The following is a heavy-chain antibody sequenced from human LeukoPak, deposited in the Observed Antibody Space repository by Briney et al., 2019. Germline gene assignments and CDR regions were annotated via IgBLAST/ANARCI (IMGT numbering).Heavy chain of an antibody. Sequence: ASVKDSCKASGYTYTSYDINWLRQATGKGLEWMGWMNTKRGNTGYAQKFQGRATMTRNTSISTAYMELSSLRSEDTAVYYCARGRWGSSRMVVVGPYYFDYWGQGTLVTVSS. J-gene: IGHJ4*02. D-gene: IGHD2-15*01. CDR1: GYTYTSYD. CDR3: ARGRWGSSRMVVVGPYYFDY. V-gene: IGHV1-8*01. CDR2: MNTKRGNT.